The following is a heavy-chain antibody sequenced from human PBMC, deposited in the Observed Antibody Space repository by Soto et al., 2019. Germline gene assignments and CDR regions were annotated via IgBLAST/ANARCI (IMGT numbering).Heavy chain of an antibody. CDR2: IYYSGST. CDR3: ARSANCGGDCYRWPTYYYFLDV. V-gene: IGHV4-59*01. D-gene: IGHD2-21*01. CDR1: GGSISSYY. Sequence: SETLSLTCTVSGGSISSYYWSWIRQPPGKGLEWIEYIYYSGSTNYNPSLKSRVTISVDTSKNQFSLKLSSVTAADTAVYYCARSANCGGDCYRWPTYYYFLDVCGKGTTVIVSS. J-gene: IGHJ6*03.